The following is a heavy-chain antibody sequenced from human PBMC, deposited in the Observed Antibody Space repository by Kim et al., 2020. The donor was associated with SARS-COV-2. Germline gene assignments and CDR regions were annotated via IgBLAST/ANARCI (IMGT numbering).Heavy chain of an antibody. CDR1: GFTFSNYE. CDR2: IGTSGSNI. CDR3: ARDQRGNLDY. D-gene: IGHD3-10*01. V-gene: IGHV3-48*03. J-gene: IGHJ4*02. Sequence: GGSLRLSCAASGFTFSNYEMNWVRQAPGKGLEWVSYIGTSGSNIYYADSVKGRFTISRDNARNSLYLQMNSLRAEDTAVYYCARDQRGNLDYWGQGTLVTVSS.